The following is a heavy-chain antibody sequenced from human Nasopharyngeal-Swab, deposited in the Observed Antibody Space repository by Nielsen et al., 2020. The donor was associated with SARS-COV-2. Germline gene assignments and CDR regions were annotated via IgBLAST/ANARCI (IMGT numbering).Heavy chain of an antibody. V-gene: IGHV1-3*01. J-gene: IGHJ4*02. CDR2: INGDTGNT. CDR3: ARERPEHYFDL. D-gene: IGHD2-21*01. Sequence: WVRQVPGQSLGWMGWINGDTGNTKYPEKFQGRVTITRDRSTKTAYMELRSLRSEDTAVYYCARERPEHYFDLWGPGTLVTVSS.